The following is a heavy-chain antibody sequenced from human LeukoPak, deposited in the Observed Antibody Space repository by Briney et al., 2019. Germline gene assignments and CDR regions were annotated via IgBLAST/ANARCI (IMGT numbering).Heavy chain of an antibody. Sequence: SETLSLTCSVSGGSISLSYYYWGWIRQPPGKALEWIGSVYYSGTTYYNPSLKSRVTISIDTSKNQFSLKLNSVTAADTAMYYCARDNDQLGLDPFDYWGQGALVTVSS. CDR3: ARDNDQLGLDPFDY. V-gene: IGHV4-39*07. J-gene: IGHJ4*02. D-gene: IGHD3-16*01. CDR2: VYYSGTT. CDR1: GGSISLSYYY.